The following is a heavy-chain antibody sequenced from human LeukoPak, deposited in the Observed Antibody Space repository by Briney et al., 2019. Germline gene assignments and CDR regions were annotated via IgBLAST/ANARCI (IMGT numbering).Heavy chain of an antibody. J-gene: IGHJ4*02. CDR1: GFTFSSYG. D-gene: IGHD6-19*01. CDR3: ARDSSGGWATGFDY. CDR2: IWYDGSNK. V-gene: IGHV3-33*01. Sequence: GGSLRLSCAASGFTFSSYGMHWVRQAPGKGLEWVAFIWYDGSNKYYADSVKGRFTISRDNSKNTLYLQMNSLRAEDTAVYYCARDSSGGWATGFDYWGQGTLVTVSS.